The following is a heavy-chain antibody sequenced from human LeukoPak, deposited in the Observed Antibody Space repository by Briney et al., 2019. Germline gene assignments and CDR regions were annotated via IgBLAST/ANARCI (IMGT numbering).Heavy chain of an antibody. Sequence: PGGSQRLSCAASGFTFSSYAMSWVRQTPGKGREWVSGLSGSVVTTYHADSVKGRFTISRDNSKNTLYLQMNSLRAGDTAVYYCAKIRTSWYDFDYWGQGTLVTVPS. CDR1: GFTFSSYA. J-gene: IGHJ4*02. V-gene: IGHV3-23*01. CDR2: LSGSVVTT. D-gene: IGHD6-13*01. CDR3: AKIRTSWYDFDY.